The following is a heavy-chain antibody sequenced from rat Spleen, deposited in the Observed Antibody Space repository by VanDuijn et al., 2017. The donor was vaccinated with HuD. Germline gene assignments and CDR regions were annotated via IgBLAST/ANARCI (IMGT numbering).Heavy chain of an antibody. V-gene: IGHV5-27*01. CDR2: INTGGDIT. Sequence: EVQLVESGGGLVQPGGSLKLSCAASGFTFVDYDMAWVRQTPTKGLEWIASINTGGDITYYRDSVKGRFTVSRDNAKSTLYLQMDSLRSEDTATYYCSTAGSFTDYYFAGGFDYWGQGVMVTVSS. CDR1: GFTFVDYD. J-gene: IGHJ2*01. CDR3: STAGSFTDYYFAGGFDY. D-gene: IGHD1-6*01.